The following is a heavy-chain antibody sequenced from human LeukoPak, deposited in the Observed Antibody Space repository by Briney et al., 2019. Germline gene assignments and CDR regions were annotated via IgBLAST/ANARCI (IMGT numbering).Heavy chain of an antibody. Sequence: GGSLRLSCAASGFTFNNYAMNWVRQAPGKGVEWVSSISGGGETTYYADSAKGRFTISRDNSQNTLYLQMNSLRAEDTGVYYCARDYADYVGYFFFDYWGQGTLVTVSS. J-gene: IGHJ4*02. CDR2: ISGGGETT. CDR1: GFTFNNYA. V-gene: IGHV3-23*01. D-gene: IGHD4-17*01. CDR3: ARDYADYVGYFFFDY.